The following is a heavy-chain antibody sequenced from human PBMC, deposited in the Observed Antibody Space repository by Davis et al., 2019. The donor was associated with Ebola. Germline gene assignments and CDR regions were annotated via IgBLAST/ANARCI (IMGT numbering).Heavy chain of an antibody. V-gene: IGHV1-69*06. J-gene: IGHJ3*02. CDR1: GYTFTGYY. Sequence: SVKVSCKASGYTFTGYYMHWVRQAPGQGLEWMGGIIPIFGTANYAQKFQGRVTITADKSTSTAYMELSSLRSEDTAVYYCATGSGSYGGGAFDIWGQGTMVTVSS. CDR3: ATGSGSYGGGAFDI. CDR2: IIPIFGTA. D-gene: IGHD1-26*01.